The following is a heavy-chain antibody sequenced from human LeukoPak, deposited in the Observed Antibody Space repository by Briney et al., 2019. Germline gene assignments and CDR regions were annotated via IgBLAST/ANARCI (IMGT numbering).Heavy chain of an antibody. D-gene: IGHD3-22*01. CDR3: GGRSDIDP. V-gene: IGHV3-48*04. CDR2: ISSSGSTI. CDR1: GFTFINYS. Sequence: PGGSLRLSCTASGFTFINYSMNWVRQAPGKGLEWVSYISSSGSTIYYADSVKGRFTISRDNAKNSLYLQMNSLRAEDTAVYYCGGRSDIDPWGQGTLVTVSS. J-gene: IGHJ5*02.